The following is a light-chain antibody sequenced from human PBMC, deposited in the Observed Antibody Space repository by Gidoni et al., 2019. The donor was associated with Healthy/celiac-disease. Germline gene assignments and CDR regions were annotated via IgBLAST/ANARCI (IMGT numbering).Light chain of an antibody. CDR2: DNN. CDR3: GAWDSSLSAYV. J-gene: IGLJ1*01. Sequence: QSVLTQRPSVSAAPGQKVTISCSGSSSNIGNNYVSWYQQLPGTAPKLLIYDNNKRPSGIPDRFSGSKSGTSATLGITGLQTGDEADYYCGAWDSSLSAYVFGTGTKVT. CDR1: SSNIGNNY. V-gene: IGLV1-51*01.